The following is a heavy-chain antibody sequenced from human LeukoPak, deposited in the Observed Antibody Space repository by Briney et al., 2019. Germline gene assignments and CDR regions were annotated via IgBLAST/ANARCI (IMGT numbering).Heavy chain of an antibody. J-gene: IGHJ4*02. CDR2: IYYSGTS. CDR3: ARHSHFAY. Sequence: PSETLSLSCAVSGGSISNYYWSWVRQPPGKALEWIGHIYYSGTSNYNPSLQERVPLSVCTSKYPVSLKLSSVAAADTAVYYCARHSHFAYWGRGTLVTVSS. CDR1: GGSISNYY. V-gene: IGHV4-59*08.